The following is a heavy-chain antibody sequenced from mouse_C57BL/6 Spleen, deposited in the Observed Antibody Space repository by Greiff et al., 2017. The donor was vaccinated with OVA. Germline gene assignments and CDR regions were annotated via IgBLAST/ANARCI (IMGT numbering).Heavy chain of an antibody. CDR1: GYSITSGYY. CDR3: ARGLIHYALAS. D-gene: IGHD2-4*01. V-gene: IGHV3-6*01. CDR2: LSYDGSH. Sequence: EVKLLESGPGLVKPSQSLSLTCSVTGYSITSGYYWNWIRQFPGNKLEWMGYLSYDGSHNYNPSLKNRIPITRDTSKNQFFLKLNSVTPEVSATYYCARGLIHYALASWSPGTSVTVSS. J-gene: IGHJ4*01.